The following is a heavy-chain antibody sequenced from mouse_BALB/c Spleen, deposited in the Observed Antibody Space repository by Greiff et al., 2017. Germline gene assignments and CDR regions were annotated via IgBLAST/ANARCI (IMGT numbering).Heavy chain of an antibody. CDR3: ASPNWDPFAY. V-gene: IGHV5-9*03. CDR1: GFTFSSYT. Sequence: EVQVVESGGGLVKPGGSLKLSCAASGFTFSSYTMSWVRQTPEKRLEWVATISSGGGNTYYPDSVKGRFTISRDNAKNNLYLQMSSLRSEDTALYYCASPNWDPFAYWGQGTLVTVSA. D-gene: IGHD4-1*01. CDR2: ISSGGGNT. J-gene: IGHJ3*01.